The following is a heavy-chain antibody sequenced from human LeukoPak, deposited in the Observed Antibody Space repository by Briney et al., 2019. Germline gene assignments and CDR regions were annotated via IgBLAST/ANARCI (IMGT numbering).Heavy chain of an antibody. D-gene: IGHD6-19*01. CDR2: ISYGGST. J-gene: IGHJ4*02. Sequence: PSETLSLTCTVSDGSIINYYWSWIWQSPGKGLEWIGYISYGGSTSYNPSLKSRVTISVDTSKNQFSLKLSSVTAADTAVYYCARDEAGTLDYWGQGTLVTVSS. CDR3: ARDEAGTLDY. V-gene: IGHV4-59*01. CDR1: DGSIINYY.